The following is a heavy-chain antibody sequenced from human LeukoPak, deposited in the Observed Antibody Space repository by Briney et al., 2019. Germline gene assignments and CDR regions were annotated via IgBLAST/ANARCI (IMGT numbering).Heavy chain of an antibody. D-gene: IGHD1-1*01. CDR2: INHSGST. CDR3: ARAVTLQLFDY. V-gene: IGHV4-34*01. CDR1: GGSFSGYY. J-gene: IGHJ4*02. Sequence: PSETLSLTCAVYGGSFSGYYWNWIRQPPGKGLEWIGEINHSGSTNYNPSLKSRVTISVDTSKNQFSLKLSSVTTADTAVYYCARAVTLQLFDYWGQGTLVTVSS.